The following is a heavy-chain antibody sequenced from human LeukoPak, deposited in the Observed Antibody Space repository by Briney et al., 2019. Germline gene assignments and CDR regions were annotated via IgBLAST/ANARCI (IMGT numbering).Heavy chain of an antibody. Sequence: SQTLSLTCTVSGGSISSGDYYWSWIRQPPGKGLEWIGYIYYSGSTYYNPSLKSGVTISVDTSKNQFSLKLSSVTAADTAVYYCARIVVVPAASWASYYYYYYMDVWGKGTTVTVSS. J-gene: IGHJ6*03. D-gene: IGHD2-2*01. CDR2: IYYSGST. CDR3: ARIVVVPAASWASYYYYYYMDV. CDR1: GGSISSGDYY. V-gene: IGHV4-30-4*08.